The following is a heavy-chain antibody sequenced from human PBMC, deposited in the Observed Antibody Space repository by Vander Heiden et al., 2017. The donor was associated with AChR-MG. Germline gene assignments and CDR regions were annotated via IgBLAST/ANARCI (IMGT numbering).Heavy chain of an antibody. V-gene: IGHV3-9*01. Sequence: EVQLVESGGGLVQPGRSLRLSCAASGFTFDDYAMHWVRQAPGKGLEWVSGISWNSGSIGDADSVKGRFTISRDNAKNSLYLQMNSLRAEDTALYYCAKDLSGWYDYWCQGTLVTVSS. CDR3: AKDLSGWYDY. J-gene: IGHJ4*02. D-gene: IGHD6-19*01. CDR2: ISWNSGSI. CDR1: GFTFDDYA.